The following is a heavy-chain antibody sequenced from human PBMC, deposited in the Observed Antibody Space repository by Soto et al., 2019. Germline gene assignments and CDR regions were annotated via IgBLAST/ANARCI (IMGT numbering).Heavy chain of an antibody. CDR3: ARTSGYYFYDY. CDR2: INAGNGNT. Sequence: QIPLVQSGAEVKKPGASVKGSSTTSVYTFTRYAMHCVRQAPGQRLEWMGWINAGNGNTKYSQKFQGRVTITRETSASTAYMELSSLRSEDTAVYYCARTSGYYFYDYWGQGTLVTVSS. CDR1: VYTFTRYA. J-gene: IGHJ4*02. V-gene: IGHV1-3*01. D-gene: IGHD3-3*01.